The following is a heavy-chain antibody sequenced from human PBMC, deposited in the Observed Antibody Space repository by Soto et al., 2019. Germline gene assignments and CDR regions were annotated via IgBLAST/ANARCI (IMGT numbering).Heavy chain of an antibody. CDR3: ARGPALGVSSWYGRFDP. CDR2: ISAYNGNT. J-gene: IGHJ5*02. D-gene: IGHD6-13*01. CDR1: GYTFTRYG. V-gene: IGHV1-18*01. Sequence: GXAVKVSLKASGYTFTRYGIIWVRQAPGQGLEWMGWISAYNGNTNYAQKLQGRVTMTTDTSTSTAYMELRSLRSDDTAVYYCARGPALGVSSWYGRFDPWGQGTLVTVPS.